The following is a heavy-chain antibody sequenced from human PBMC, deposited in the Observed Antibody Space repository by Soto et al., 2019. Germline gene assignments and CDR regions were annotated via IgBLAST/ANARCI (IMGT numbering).Heavy chain of an antibody. V-gene: IGHV3-30*18. CDR2: ISYDGSNK. CDR3: AKVSTWAPFDY. J-gene: IGHJ4*02. Sequence: LRLSCAASGFTFSSYGMHWVRQAPGKGLEWVAVISYDGSNKYYADSVKGRFTISRDNSKNTLYLQMNSLRAEDTAVYYCAKVSTWAPFDYWGQGTLVTVSS. CDR1: GFTFSSYG. D-gene: IGHD1-26*01.